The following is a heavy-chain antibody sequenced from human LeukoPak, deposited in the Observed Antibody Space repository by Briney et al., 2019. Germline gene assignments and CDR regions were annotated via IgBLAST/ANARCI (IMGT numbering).Heavy chain of an antibody. CDR1: GFSFSSRGSG. D-gene: IGHD6-19*01. Sequence: SGPALVKPTETLTLTCTFSGFSFSSRGSGMSWIRQPPGKALRRLAHIDGDGDRYYSTSLETRLTISSDTSQNQVVLTLTNMDPADTATYYCARIRYTTAWSPFDYWGQGTLVTVSS. CDR2: IDGDGDR. V-gene: IGHV2-70*01. CDR3: ARIRYTTAWSPFDY. J-gene: IGHJ4*02.